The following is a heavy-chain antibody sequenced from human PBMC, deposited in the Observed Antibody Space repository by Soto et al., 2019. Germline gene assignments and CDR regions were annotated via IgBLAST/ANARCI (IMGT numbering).Heavy chain of an antibody. D-gene: IGHD3-3*02. J-gene: IGHJ5*02. Sequence: SETLSLTCTVSGGSISSGDYYWSWIRQSAGKGLEWIGRVYTTGSTNYNPSLKSRVTISVDTSRNQFSLSLRSATAADTAVYYCARDFNSIFDDFADMRWNFDPWVQGTLVTVSS. CDR2: VYTTGST. CDR3: ARDFNSIFDDFADMRWNFDP. CDR1: GGSISSGDYY. V-gene: IGHV4-61*02.